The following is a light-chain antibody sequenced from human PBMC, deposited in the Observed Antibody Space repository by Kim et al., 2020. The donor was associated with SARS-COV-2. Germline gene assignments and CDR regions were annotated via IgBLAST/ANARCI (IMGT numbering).Light chain of an antibody. CDR2: QDD. J-gene: IGLJ3*02. CDR1: NLGNKY. Sequence: VSPGQTASITCSGDNLGNKYISWYQKKSGQSPVVVIFQDDKRPSGIPERFSGSTSDNTATLTISGTQAMDEADYYCQAWDSGAVLFGGGTQLTVL. V-gene: IGLV3-1*01. CDR3: QAWDSGAVL.